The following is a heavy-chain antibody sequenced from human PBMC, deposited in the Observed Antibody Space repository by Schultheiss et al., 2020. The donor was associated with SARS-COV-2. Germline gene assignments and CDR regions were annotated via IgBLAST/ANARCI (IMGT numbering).Heavy chain of an antibody. Sequence: SETLSLTCGVFGASVTSDNYYWAWIRQPPGKGLEWVATISYNNNRYYNPSLQSRVSILLDTSRNSFSLSLTSVTAADTATYFCVRHVTIVGIVITNWFDPWGQGTLVTVSS. CDR3: VRHVTIVGIVITNWFDP. V-gene: IGHV4-39*01. CDR1: GASVTSDNYY. J-gene: IGHJ5*02. D-gene: IGHD3-3*01. CDR2: ISYNNNR.